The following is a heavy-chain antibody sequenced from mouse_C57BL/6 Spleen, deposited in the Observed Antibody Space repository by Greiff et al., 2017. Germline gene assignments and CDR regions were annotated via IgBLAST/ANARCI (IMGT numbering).Heavy chain of an antibody. V-gene: IGHV14-1*01. CDR3: ITPYGSSYWYFDV. Sequence: VQLQQSGAELVRPGASVKLSCTASGFNIKDYYMHWVKQRPEQGLEWIGRIDPEDGDTEYAPKFQGKATMTADTSSNTAYLQLSSLTSEDTAVYYCITPYGSSYWYFDVWGTGTTVTVSS. D-gene: IGHD1-1*01. CDR2: IDPEDGDT. J-gene: IGHJ1*03. CDR1: GFNIKDYY.